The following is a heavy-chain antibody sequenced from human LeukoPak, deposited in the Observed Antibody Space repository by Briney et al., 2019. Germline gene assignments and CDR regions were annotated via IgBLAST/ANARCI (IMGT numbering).Heavy chain of an antibody. CDR1: GYTFTGYY. J-gene: IGHJ4*02. D-gene: IGHD5-18*01. CDR3: ARGDSYGSHFDY. Sequence: ASVKVSFKASGYTFTGYYMHWVRQAPGQGLEWMGWINPNSGGTNYAQKFQGWVTMTRDTSISTAYMELSRLRSDDTAVYYCARGDSYGSHFDYWGQGTLVSVSS. V-gene: IGHV1-2*04. CDR2: INPNSGGT.